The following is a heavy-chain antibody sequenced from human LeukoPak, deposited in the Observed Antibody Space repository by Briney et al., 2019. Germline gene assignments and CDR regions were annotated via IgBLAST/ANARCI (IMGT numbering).Heavy chain of an antibody. D-gene: IGHD6-13*01. CDR1: GYTFTSYY. J-gene: IGHJ6*03. CDR2: INPSGGST. Sequence: ASVKVSCKASGYTFTSYYMHWVRQAPGQGLEWMGIINPSGGSTSYAQKFQGRVTMTRDMSTSTVYMELSSLRSEDTAVYYCAQQLVHKRRYYYYMDVWGKGTTVTVSS. CDR3: AQQLVHKRRYYYYMDV. V-gene: IGHV1-46*01.